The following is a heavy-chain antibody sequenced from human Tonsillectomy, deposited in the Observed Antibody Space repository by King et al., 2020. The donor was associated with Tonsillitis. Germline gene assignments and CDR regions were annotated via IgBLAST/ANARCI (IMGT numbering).Heavy chain of an antibody. Sequence: QLVQSGAEVKKPGASVNVSCKASGYTFTDYFIHWVRQAPGQGLEWMGWINPNSGGTNFAQNFQGRLTMTRETSISTAYMELSRLTSDDTAVYYCAREDYYDSTGYDEQFDYWGQGALVTVSS. J-gene: IGHJ4*02. CDR2: INPNSGGT. D-gene: IGHD3-22*01. V-gene: IGHV1-2*02. CDR3: AREDYYDSTGYDEQFDY. CDR1: GYTFTDYF.